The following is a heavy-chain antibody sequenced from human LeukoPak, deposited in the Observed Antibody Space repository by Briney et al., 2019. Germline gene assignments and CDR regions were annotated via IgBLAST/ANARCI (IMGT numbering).Heavy chain of an antibody. J-gene: IGHJ4*02. CDR3: ARETPSTCYFEY. CDR1: GYTFTSYY. Sequence: AASVKVSCKTSGYTFTSYYMHWVRQAPGQGLEWMGIINPNGGGTTYTQKFQGRVTMTRDTSTSTVYMELSSLSSEDTAVYYCARETPSTCYFEYWGQGTLVTVSS. CDR2: INPNGGGT. V-gene: IGHV1-46*01. D-gene: IGHD2-2*01.